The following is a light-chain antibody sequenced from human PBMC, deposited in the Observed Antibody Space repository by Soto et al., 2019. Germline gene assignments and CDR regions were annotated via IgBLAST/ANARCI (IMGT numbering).Light chain of an antibody. V-gene: IGKV1-27*01. CDR2: DAY. CDR1: QGISNY. Sequence: DIPMTQSPSSLSASVGYRVTITCRASQGISNYLAWYQQKPGKVPKLLISDAYTLQSGVPSRFSGNGSGTDFTLTISSLRQKDVATYYCQNYKSAPRLTFGPGTKVDLK. J-gene: IGKJ3*01. CDR3: QNYKSAPRLT.